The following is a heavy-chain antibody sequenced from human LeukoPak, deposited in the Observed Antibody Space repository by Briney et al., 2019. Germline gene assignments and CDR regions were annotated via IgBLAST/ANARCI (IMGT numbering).Heavy chain of an antibody. CDR3: ARDRGRYFDL. J-gene: IGHJ2*01. V-gene: IGHV4-4*02. CDR2: VYHSGST. CDR1: GGSISSSNW. Sequence: PSGTLSLTCAVSGGSISSSNWWTWVRQHPGKGVGWIGEVYHSGSTNYNPSLKSRVTLSVDKSKNQFSLKLTSVTAADTAVYYCARDRGRYFDLWGRGTLVTVSS.